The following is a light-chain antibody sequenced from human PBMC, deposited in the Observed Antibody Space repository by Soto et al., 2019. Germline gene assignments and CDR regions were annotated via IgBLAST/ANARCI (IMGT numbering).Light chain of an antibody. Sequence: EIVLTQSPATLSLSPGERATLSCRASQRVSSYLAWYQQKPGQAPRLLIYDASNRATGIPARFSGSGSGTDFTLTISSLEPEDFAVYYCQQRSNWPPLYTFGQGTTLEIK. V-gene: IGKV3-11*01. CDR2: DAS. CDR1: QRVSSY. CDR3: QQRSNWPPLYT. J-gene: IGKJ2*01.